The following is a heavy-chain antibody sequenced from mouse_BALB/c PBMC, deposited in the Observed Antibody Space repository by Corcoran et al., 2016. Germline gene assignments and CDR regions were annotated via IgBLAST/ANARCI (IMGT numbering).Heavy chain of an antibody. CDR2: INTYTGEP. CDR3: AREGYYGTPFAY. Sequence: QIQLVQSGPELKKPGETVKISCKASGYTFTNYGMNWVKQAPGKGLKWMGWINTYTGEPTYADDFKGRFAFSLETSASTAYLQINNLKNEDMATYFCAREGYYGTPFAYWGQGTLVTVSA. J-gene: IGHJ3*01. CDR1: GYTFTNYG. V-gene: IGHV9-1*02. D-gene: IGHD1-1*01.